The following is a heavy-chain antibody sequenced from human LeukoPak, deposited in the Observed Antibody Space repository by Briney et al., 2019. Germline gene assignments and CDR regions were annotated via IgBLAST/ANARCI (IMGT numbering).Heavy chain of an antibody. V-gene: IGHV1-8*01. Sequence: GASVKVSCKASGYTFTSYDINWVRQATGQRLEWMGWMNPNSGNTGYAQKFQGRVTMTRNTSISTAYMELSSLRSEDTAVYYCARVLGYYGSGSYADGMDVWGQGTTVTVSS. J-gene: IGHJ6*02. D-gene: IGHD3-10*01. CDR2: MNPNSGNT. CDR1: GYTFTSYD. CDR3: ARVLGYYGSGSYADGMDV.